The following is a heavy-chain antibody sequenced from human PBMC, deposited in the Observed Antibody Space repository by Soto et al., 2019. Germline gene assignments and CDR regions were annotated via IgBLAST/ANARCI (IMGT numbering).Heavy chain of an antibody. CDR1: GVTFNKYA. Sequence: EVQLLESGGDFVQPGGSLRLSCAVSGVTFNKYAMSWVRLPPGKGPEWVSVITGSGGLAYYADSVKGRFSISRENSKNILFLQRSRLKDENSATYYCAKGDYGGNSPYWYFYLWARGTLVIVSS. CDR2: ITGSGGLA. CDR3: AKGDYGGNSPYWYFYL. V-gene: IGHV3-23*01. D-gene: IGHD2-21*02. J-gene: IGHJ2*01.